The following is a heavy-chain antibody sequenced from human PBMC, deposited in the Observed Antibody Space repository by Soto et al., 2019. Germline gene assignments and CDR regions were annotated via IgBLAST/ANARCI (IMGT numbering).Heavy chain of an antibody. CDR2: ISYDGSNK. CDR1: GFTFSSYG. D-gene: IGHD3-10*01. Sequence: QVQLVESGGGVVQPGRSLRLSCAASGFTFSSYGMHWVRQAPGKGLEWVAVISYDGSNKYFADSVKGRFTISRDNSKNTLYLQMNSLRAEDTAVYYCAKDHSMGPYGTDVWGQGTTVTVSS. V-gene: IGHV3-30*18. J-gene: IGHJ6*02. CDR3: AKDHSMGPYGTDV.